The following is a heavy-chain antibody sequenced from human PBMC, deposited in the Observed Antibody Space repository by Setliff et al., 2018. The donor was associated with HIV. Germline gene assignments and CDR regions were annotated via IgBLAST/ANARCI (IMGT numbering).Heavy chain of an antibody. V-gene: IGHV1-69*06. CDR2: IIPIFGTP. D-gene: IGHD5-12*01. Sequence: ASVKVSCKASGGTFSSYAISWVRQAPGQGLEWMARIIPIFGTPNYAQKFQGRVTITAHKSTSTAYMELSSLRSEDTAVYYCTRDSGYERVDAFGIWGQGTMVTVSS. J-gene: IGHJ3*02. CDR1: GGTFSSYA. CDR3: TRDSGYERVDAFGI.